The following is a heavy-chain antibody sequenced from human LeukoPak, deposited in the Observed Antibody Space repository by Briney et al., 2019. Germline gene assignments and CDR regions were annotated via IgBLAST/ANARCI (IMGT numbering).Heavy chain of an antibody. V-gene: IGHV3-23*01. CDR1: GFTFSSYA. CDR3: ARDQRSGIAAYGMDV. Sequence: GGSLRLSCAASGFTFSSYAMSWVRQAPGKGLEWVSAISGSGGSTYYADSVKGRFTISRDNAKNSLYLQMNSLRDEDTAVYYCARDQRSGIAAYGMDVWGQGTTVIVSS. D-gene: IGHD6-13*01. CDR2: ISGSGGST. J-gene: IGHJ6*02.